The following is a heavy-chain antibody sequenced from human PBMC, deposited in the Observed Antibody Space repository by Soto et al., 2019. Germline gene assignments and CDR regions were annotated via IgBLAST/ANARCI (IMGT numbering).Heavy chain of an antibody. Sequence: GGSLRLSCGASGFTFRSYAISWGRQAPGKGLEWVSAISVSGGSTYYADSVKGRFTISRDNSKNTLYLQMNSLRAEDTAVYYSAKGPGAAPSLYIYYGMDVWGQGTTVTVSS. J-gene: IGHJ6*01. CDR2: ISVSGGST. V-gene: IGHV3-23*01. CDR1: GFTFRSYA. D-gene: IGHD6-6*01. CDR3: AKGPGAAPSLYIYYGMDV.